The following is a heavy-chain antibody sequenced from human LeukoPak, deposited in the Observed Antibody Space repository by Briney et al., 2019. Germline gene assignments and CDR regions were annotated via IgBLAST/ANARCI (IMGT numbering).Heavy chain of an antibody. V-gene: IGHV4-34*01. CDR3: ASFSWYHGAFDI. Sequence: PSETLSLTCAVYGGSFSGYYWSWIRQPPGKGLEWIGEINHSGSTNYNPSLKRRVTISVDTSKNQFSLKLSSVTAADTAVYYCASFSWYHGAFDIWGQGTMVTVSS. CDR1: GGSFSGYY. D-gene: IGHD6-13*01. CDR2: INHSGST. J-gene: IGHJ3*02.